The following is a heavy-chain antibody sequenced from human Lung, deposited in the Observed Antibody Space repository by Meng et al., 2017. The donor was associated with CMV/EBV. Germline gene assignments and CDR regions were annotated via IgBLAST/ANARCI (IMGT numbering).Heavy chain of an antibody. Sequence: CAASGFSFITSWRHWVRQAPGKGLVWVSHTDPDGKTTNYADSVKGRFTISRDNAKKTLYLQMNSLRAEDTAVYYCARESDILTGGLDYWGQGTLVTVSS. V-gene: IGHV3-74*01. D-gene: IGHD3-9*01. CDR2: TDPDGKTT. J-gene: IGHJ4*02. CDR3: ARESDILTGGLDY. CDR1: GFSFITSW.